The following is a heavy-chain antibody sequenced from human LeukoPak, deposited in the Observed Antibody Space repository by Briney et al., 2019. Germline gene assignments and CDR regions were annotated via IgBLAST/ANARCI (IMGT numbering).Heavy chain of an antibody. CDR3: ARGIYGDPVAFDS. D-gene: IGHD4-17*01. CDR2: LKSDGSTA. Sequence: GGSLRLSCAASGFTFSSFNMHWVRQVPGKGLVWVSRLKSDGSTAMYADSVQGRFTISRDNARNTVHLLMSSLTVEDTGVYYCARGIYGDPVAFDSWGQGALVTVSS. J-gene: IGHJ4*02. CDR1: GFTFSSFN. V-gene: IGHV3-74*03.